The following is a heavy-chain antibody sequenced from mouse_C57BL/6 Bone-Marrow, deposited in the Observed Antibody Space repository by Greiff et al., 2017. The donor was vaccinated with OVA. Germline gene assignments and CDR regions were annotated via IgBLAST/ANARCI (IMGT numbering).Heavy chain of an antibody. CDR2: IYPRSGNT. V-gene: IGHV1-81*01. J-gene: IGHJ4*01. D-gene: IGHD3-1*01. CDR3: ARRAHCYAMDY. CDR1: GYTFTSYG. Sequence: QVHVKQSGAELARPGASVKLSCKASGYTFTSYGISWVKQRTGQGLEWIGEIYPRSGNTYYNEKFKGKATLTADKSSSTAYMELRSLTSEDSAVYFCARRAHCYAMDYWGQGTSVTVSS.